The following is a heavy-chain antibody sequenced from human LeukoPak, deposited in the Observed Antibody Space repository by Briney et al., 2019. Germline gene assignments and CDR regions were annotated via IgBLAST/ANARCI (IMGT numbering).Heavy chain of an antibody. Sequence: GGSLRLSCAAFGFTFSSYSMNWVRQAPGKGLEWVSSISSSSSYIYYADSVKGRFTISRDNSKNTLYLQMNSLRAEDTAVYYCAKNGARKIVVVTFDYWGQGTLVTVSS. V-gene: IGHV3-21*04. CDR1: GFTFSSYS. CDR3: AKNGARKIVVVTFDY. J-gene: IGHJ4*02. D-gene: IGHD3-22*01. CDR2: ISSSSSYI.